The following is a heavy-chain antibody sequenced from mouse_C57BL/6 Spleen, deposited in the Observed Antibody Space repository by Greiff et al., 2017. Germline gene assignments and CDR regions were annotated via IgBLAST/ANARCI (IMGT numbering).Heavy chain of an antibody. Sequence: QVQLQQSGAELVKPGASVKLSCKASGYTFTSYWMQWVKQRPGQGLEWIGEIDPSDSYTNYNQKFKGKATLTVDTSSSTAYMQLSSLTSEDSAVYYCARRGSYGYFDVWGTGTTVTVSS. CDR1: GYTFTSYW. D-gene: IGHD1-1*01. CDR3: ARRGSYGYFDV. CDR2: IDPSDSYT. J-gene: IGHJ1*03. V-gene: IGHV1-50*01.